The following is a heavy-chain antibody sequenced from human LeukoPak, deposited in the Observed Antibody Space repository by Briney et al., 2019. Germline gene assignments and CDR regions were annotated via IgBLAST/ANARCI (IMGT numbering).Heavy chain of an antibody. Sequence: TSSETLSLTCAVYGGSFSSYYWSWIRQPPGKGLEWIGYIYYSGNTNYNPSLKSRVTISVDTSKNQFSLKLSSVTAADTAVYYCARGGAPWNDLDYWGQGTLVTVSS. J-gene: IGHJ4*02. D-gene: IGHD1-1*01. CDR2: IYYSGNT. V-gene: IGHV4-59*01. CDR3: ARGGAPWNDLDY. CDR1: GGSFSSYY.